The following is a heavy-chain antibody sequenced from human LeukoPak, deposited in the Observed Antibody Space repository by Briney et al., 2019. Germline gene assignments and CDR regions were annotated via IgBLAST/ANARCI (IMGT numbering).Heavy chain of an antibody. Sequence: PSETLSLTCTVSGGSISSSSYYWGWIRQPPGKGLEWIGSIYYSGSTYYNPSLKSRVTISVDTSKNQFSLKLSSVTAADTAVYYCARERGRWLQNYYMDVWGKGTTVTVSS. J-gene: IGHJ6*03. CDR1: GGSISSSSYY. D-gene: IGHD5-24*01. CDR2: IYYSGST. V-gene: IGHV4-39*07. CDR3: ARERGRWLQNYYMDV.